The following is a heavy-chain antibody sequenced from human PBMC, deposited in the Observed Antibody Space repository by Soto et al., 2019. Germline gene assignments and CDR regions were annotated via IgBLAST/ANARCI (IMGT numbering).Heavy chain of an antibody. D-gene: IGHD3-22*01. J-gene: IGHJ4*02. CDR1: GGCISSYY. Sequence: SETLSLTCTVSGGCISSYYWSWIRQPPGKGLEWIGYIYYSGSTNYNPSLKSRVTISVDTSKNQFPLKLSSVTAADTAVYYCTRAHYYDSSAYYYVHYFDYWGQGTLVTVSS. CDR3: TRAHYYDSSAYYYVHYFDY. V-gene: IGHV4-59*01. CDR2: IYYSGST.